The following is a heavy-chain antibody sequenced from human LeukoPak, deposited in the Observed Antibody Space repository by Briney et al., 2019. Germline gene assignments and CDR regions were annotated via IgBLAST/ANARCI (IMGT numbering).Heavy chain of an antibody. D-gene: IGHD2-15*01. CDR1: GYTFTNSD. V-gene: IGHV1-8*01. CDR2: MNPNSGNT. CDR3: ARRISQDGDV. J-gene: IGHJ6*02. Sequence: GASVKVSCKASGYTFTNSDINWVRQATGQGLEWMGWMNPNSGNTGYAQKFQGRVTMTRNTSISTAYMELSSLRFEDTAVYYCARRISQDGDVWGQGTTVTVSS.